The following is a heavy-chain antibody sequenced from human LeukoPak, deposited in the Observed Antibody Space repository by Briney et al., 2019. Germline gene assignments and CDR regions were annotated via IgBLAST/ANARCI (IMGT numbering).Heavy chain of an antibody. Sequence: SVKVSCKASGYTFTDYYMHWVRQAPGQGLEWMGWINPNSGGTNCAQKFQGRVTMTRDTSISTAYMELSRLRSDDTAVYYCARLSCSSTSCYKSYWYFDLWGRGTLVTVSS. D-gene: IGHD2-2*02. CDR1: GYTFTDYY. J-gene: IGHJ2*01. CDR2: INPNSGGT. CDR3: ARLSCSSTSCYKSYWYFDL. V-gene: IGHV1-2*02.